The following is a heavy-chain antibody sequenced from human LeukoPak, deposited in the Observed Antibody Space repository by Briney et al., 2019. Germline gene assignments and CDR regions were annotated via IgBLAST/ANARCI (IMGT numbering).Heavy chain of an antibody. CDR1: GGSISSTNW. CDR3: AREGGPYRPLDY. V-gene: IGHV4-4*02. CDR2: VHLSGRT. J-gene: IGHJ4*02. Sequence: PSGTLSLTCGVSGGSISSTNWWTWVRQPPGEGLEWIGEVHLSGRTNYNPSLESRVTMSVDMSENHISLKLTSVTATDTAVYYCAREGGPYRPLDYSGQGTLVTVSS.